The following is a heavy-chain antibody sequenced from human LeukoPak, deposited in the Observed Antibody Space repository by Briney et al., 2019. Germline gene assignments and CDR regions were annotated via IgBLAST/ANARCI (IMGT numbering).Heavy chain of an antibody. V-gene: IGHV4-34*01. CDR3: ARFVTVTTSNWFDP. J-gene: IGHJ5*02. D-gene: IGHD4-17*01. Sequence: SETLSLTCAVYGGSFSGYYWSWIRQPPGRGLEWIGEINHSGSTYYNPSLKSRVTISVDTSKNQFSLKLSSVTAADTAVYYCARFVTVTTSNWFDPWGQGTLVSVSS. CDR2: INHSGST. CDR1: GGSFSGYY.